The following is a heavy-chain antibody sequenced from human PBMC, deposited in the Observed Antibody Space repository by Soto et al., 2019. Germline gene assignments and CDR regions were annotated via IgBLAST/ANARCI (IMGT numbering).Heavy chain of an antibody. CDR1: GGTFSSYA. J-gene: IGHJ6*02. D-gene: IGHD2-2*01. CDR2: IIPIFGTA. V-gene: IGHV1-69*13. CDR3: AVGYCSSTSCYFYSLFGSMDV. Sequence: SVKVSCKASGGTFSSYAISWVRQAPGQGLEWMGGIIPIFGTANYAQKFQGRVTITADESTSTAYMELSSLRSEDTAVYYCAVGYCSSTSCYFYSLFGSMDVWGQGTTVTGSS.